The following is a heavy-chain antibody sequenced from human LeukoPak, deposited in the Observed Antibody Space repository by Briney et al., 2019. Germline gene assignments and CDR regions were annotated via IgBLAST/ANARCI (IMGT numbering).Heavy chain of an antibody. CDR3: ASMSGYYPSYYFGY. Sequence: SVKVSCKASGGTFSSYAISWVRQAPGQGLEWMGGIIPIFGTANYAQKFQGRVTITADESTSTAYMEVRSLRSDDTAVYYCASMSGYYPSYYFGYWGQGTLVTVSS. V-gene: IGHV1-69*13. J-gene: IGHJ4*02. CDR2: IIPIFGTA. CDR1: GGTFSSYA. D-gene: IGHD3-3*01.